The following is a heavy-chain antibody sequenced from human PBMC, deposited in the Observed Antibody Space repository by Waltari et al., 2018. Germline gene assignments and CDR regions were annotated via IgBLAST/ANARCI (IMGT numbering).Heavy chain of an antibody. CDR1: GGSISSYY. Sequence: QVQLQESGPGLVKPSETLSLTCTVSGGSISSYYWRWIRQPPGKGLEWIGYIYYSGSTNYNPSLKSRVTISVDTSKNQFSLKLSSVTAADTAVYYCARAITGTTHNWFDPWGQGTLVTVSS. V-gene: IGHV4-59*01. D-gene: IGHD1-7*01. CDR3: ARAITGTTHNWFDP. CDR2: IYYSGST. J-gene: IGHJ5*02.